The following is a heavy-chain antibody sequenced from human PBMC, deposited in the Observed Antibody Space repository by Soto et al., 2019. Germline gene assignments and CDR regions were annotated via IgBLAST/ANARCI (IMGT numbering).Heavy chain of an antibody. CDR2: IIPLFGIA. Sequence: SVKVSCKASGDTFSTYAIDWVRQAPGQGLEWMGGIIPLFGIAKYAQNFQGRITITADESTNTAYMELRSLRSQDTAVYYCARGVHYDSSGYYYFYWGQGTLVTVSS. CDR1: GDTFSTYA. J-gene: IGHJ4*02. V-gene: IGHV1-69*13. CDR3: ARGVHYDSSGYYYFY. D-gene: IGHD3-22*01.